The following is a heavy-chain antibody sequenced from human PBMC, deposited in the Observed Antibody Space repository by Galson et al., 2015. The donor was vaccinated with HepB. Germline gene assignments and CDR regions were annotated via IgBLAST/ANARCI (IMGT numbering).Heavy chain of an antibody. Sequence: SLRLSCAASRFTFSSYAMHWVRQAPGKGLEWVAVISYDGSNKYYADSVKGRFTISRDNSKNTLYLQMNSLRAEDTAVYYCARATYSYGYSYFDYWGQGTLVTVSS. V-gene: IGHV3-30-3*01. J-gene: IGHJ4*02. CDR2: ISYDGSNK. D-gene: IGHD5-18*01. CDR3: ARATYSYGYSYFDY. CDR1: RFTFSSYA.